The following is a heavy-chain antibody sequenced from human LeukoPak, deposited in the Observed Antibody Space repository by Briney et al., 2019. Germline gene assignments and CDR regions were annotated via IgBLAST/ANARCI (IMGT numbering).Heavy chain of an antibody. CDR1: GFSISDYW. CDR2: IKEDGSEK. CDR3: VRDFWGFGHAPSEDF. V-gene: IGHV3-7*01. D-gene: IGHD3-16*01. Sequence: GGSLRLSCAASGFSISDYWMSWVRQAPGKGLEWVANIKEDGSEKNYVDSAKGRFTISRDNDKNLMFLQMNSLRPEDTAVYYCVRDFWGFGHAPSEDFWGQGTLVTVSS. J-gene: IGHJ4*02.